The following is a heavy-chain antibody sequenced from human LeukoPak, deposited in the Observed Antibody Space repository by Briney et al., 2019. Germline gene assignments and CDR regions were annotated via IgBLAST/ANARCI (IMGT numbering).Heavy chain of an antibody. J-gene: IGHJ4*02. V-gene: IGHV3-7*01. CDR3: ARDSYDSSGSIGY. Sequence: GGSLRLSCAASGFTFSSYWMSWVRQAPGKGLEWVANIKQDGSEKYYVDSVKGRFTISRDNAKNSLYLQMNSLRAEDTAVYYCARDSYDSSGSIGYWGQGTLVTVSS. CDR2: IKQDGSEK. D-gene: IGHD3-22*01. CDR1: GFTFSSYW.